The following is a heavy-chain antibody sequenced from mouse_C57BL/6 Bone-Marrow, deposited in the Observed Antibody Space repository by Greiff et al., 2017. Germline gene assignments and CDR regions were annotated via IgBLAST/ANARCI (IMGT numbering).Heavy chain of an antibody. D-gene: IGHD1-1*01. CDR1: GFTFSNYW. J-gene: IGHJ3*01. Sequence: EVKLQESGGGLVQPGGSMKLSCVASGFTFSNYWMNWVRQSPEKGLEWVAQIRLKSDNYATHYAESVKGRFTISRDDSKSSVYLQMNNLRAEDTGIYYCTGNLLLRLGCAYCGEVTLVTVSA. CDR3: TGNLLLRLGCAY. CDR2: IRLKSDNYAT. V-gene: IGHV6-3*01.